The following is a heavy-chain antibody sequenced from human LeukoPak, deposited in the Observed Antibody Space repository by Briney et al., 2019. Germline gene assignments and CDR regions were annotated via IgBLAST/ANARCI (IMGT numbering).Heavy chain of an antibody. CDR1: GFTFSSYA. D-gene: IGHD4-17*01. CDR2: ISGSGGST. CDR3: AKDRYGDYDY. V-gene: IGHV3-23*01. Sequence: GGSLRLSCAASGFTFSSYAMSWVRQAPGKRLEWVSAISGSGGSTYYADSVKGRLTISRDNSKNTLYLQMNSLRAEDTAVYYCAKDRYGDYDYWGQGTLVTVSS. J-gene: IGHJ4*02.